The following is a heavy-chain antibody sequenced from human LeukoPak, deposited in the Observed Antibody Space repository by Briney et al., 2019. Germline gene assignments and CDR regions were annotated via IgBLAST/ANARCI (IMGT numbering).Heavy chain of an antibody. D-gene: IGHD2-2*01. CDR3: ARVGVGYCSSTSCLDASTPLGTYYYYGMDV. J-gene: IGHJ6*02. Sequence: GASVKVSCKASGYTFTSYYMHWVRQAPGQGLEWMGIINPSGGSTSYAQKFQGRVTMTRDTSTSTVYMELSSLRSEDTAVYYCARVGVGYCSSTSCLDASTPLGTYYYYGMDVWGQGTTVTVSS. CDR1: GYTFTSYY. V-gene: IGHV1-46*01. CDR2: INPSGGST.